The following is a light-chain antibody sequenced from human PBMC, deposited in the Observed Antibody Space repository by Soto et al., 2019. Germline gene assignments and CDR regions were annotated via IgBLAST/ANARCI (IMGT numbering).Light chain of an antibody. CDR1: QSISSW. J-gene: IGKJ1*01. CDR2: DAS. V-gene: IGKV1-5*01. CDR3: QQYNSYPWT. Sequence: DIEMTQSPSTLSASAGDRVTITCRASQSISSWLAWYQQKPGKAPKLLIYDASSLESGFPSRFSGSGSGTEFTLTISSLQPDDFATYYCQQYNSYPWTFGQGTKVEIK.